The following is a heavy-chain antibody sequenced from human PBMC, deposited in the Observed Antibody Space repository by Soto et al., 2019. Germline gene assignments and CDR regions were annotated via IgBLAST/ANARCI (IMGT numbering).Heavy chain of an antibody. CDR1: GGSISSGGYY. Sequence: SLTLPLTCTVSGGSISSGGYYLNWIRQHPGKGLECIGYISYSGNTYYNPSLSGRVTISVDTSKSQFSLNLSPVTAAGTGVYYCATMGGGYDTCGPKCYQYLGRGTLV. J-gene: IGHJ1*01. CDR2: ISYSGNT. V-gene: IGHV4-31*03. CDR3: ATMGGGYDTCGPKCYQY. D-gene: IGHD3-3*01.